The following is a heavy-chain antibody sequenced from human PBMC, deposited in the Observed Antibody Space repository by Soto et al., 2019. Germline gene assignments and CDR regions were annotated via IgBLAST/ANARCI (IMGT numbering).Heavy chain of an antibody. J-gene: IGHJ5*02. CDR1: GFSFRSYA. D-gene: IGHD1-26*01. CDR2: ISGSGGST. Sequence: PGGSLRLSCAASGFSFRSYAMSWVHQAPGKGLEWVSVISGSGGSTDYVDSVKGRFTISRDNSRKTVYLQMNSLRVEDTAMYYCARHTVGLGATMDHWFDPWGQGTLVTVSS. V-gene: IGHV3-23*01. CDR3: ARHTVGLGATMDHWFDP.